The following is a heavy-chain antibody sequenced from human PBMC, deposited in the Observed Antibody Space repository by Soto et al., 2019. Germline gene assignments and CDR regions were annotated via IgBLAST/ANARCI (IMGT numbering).Heavy chain of an antibody. CDR1: GYTFSNYG. V-gene: IGHV1-18*01. J-gene: IGHJ6*02. Sequence: QVQLVQSGAEVKKPGASVTVSCKTSGYTFSNYGINLVRQAPGQGLEWMGWISGYNGNTNYAQTVQGRVTMTTDKSTGEVYMELRSLKSDDTVIYYCSRFIMVGGWFDPNYYHGMDVWGQGTTVTVSS. D-gene: IGHD6-19*01. CDR3: SRFIMVGGWFDPNYYHGMDV. CDR2: ISGYNGNT.